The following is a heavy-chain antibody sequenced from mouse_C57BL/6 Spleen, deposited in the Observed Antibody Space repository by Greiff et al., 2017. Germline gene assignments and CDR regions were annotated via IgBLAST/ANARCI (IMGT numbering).Heavy chain of an antibody. Sequence: EVQLQQSGPGLVKPSQSLSLTCSVTGYSITSGYYWNWIRQFPGNKLEWMGYISYDGSNNYNPSLKNRISITRDTSKNQFFLKLNSVTTEDTATYYCARPDSSMAMDYWGQGTSVTVSS. D-gene: IGHD3-2*01. CDR2: ISYDGSN. J-gene: IGHJ4*01. CDR1: GYSITSGYY. CDR3: ARPDSSMAMDY. V-gene: IGHV3-6*01.